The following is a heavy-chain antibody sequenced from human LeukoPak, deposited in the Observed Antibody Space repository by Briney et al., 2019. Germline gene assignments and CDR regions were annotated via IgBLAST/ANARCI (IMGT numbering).Heavy chain of an antibody. D-gene: IGHD6-13*01. CDR1: GFTFSSYA. V-gene: IGHV3-23*01. CDR2: ISGSGSGT. Sequence: GGTLRLSCAASGFTFSSYAMSWVRQAPGKGLEWVSGISGSGSGTYYPDSVKGRFTISRDNSKNTLYLQMNSLRAEDTAVYYCAKGGIAAAGTSFYFDYWGQGTLVTVSS. J-gene: IGHJ4*02. CDR3: AKGGIAAAGTSFYFDY.